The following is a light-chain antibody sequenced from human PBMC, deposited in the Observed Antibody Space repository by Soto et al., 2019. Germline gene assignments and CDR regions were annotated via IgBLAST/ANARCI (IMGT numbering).Light chain of an antibody. CDR2: DVS. V-gene: IGLV2-14*03. Sequence: QSALTQPASVSGSPGQSITISCAGTCADIGAFNYVSWYQHHPDKAPKLLIYDVSARPSGVSTRFSASKSANTASLTISGLQADDEADYYCCSYSTTSALVFGGGTKVTVL. J-gene: IGLJ2*01. CDR3: CSYSTTSALV. CDR1: CADIGAFNY.